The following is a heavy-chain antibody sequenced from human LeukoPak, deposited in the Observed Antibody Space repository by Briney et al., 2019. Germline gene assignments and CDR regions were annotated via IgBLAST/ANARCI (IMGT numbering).Heavy chain of an antibody. CDR3: ARQQWLDGAYYFDY. D-gene: IGHD6-19*01. CDR1: GFTFRSYE. Sequence: GGSLRLSCAASGFTFRSYEMNWVRQAPGKGLEWISYISSSATTIYYADSVKGRFTVSRDNAKNSLSLQMNSLRPEDTAVYYCARQQWLDGAYYFDYWGQGTLVTVSS. J-gene: IGHJ4*02. CDR2: ISSSATTI. V-gene: IGHV3-48*03.